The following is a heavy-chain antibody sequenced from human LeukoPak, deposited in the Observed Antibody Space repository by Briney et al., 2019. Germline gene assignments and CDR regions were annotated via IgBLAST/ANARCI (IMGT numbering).Heavy chain of an antibody. CDR2: SSSSSSYI. V-gene: IGHV3-21*01. CDR1: GFTFSSYS. Sequence: GGSLRLSCAASGFTFSSYSMNWVRQAPGKGLEWVSSSSSSSSYIYYADSVKGRFTISRDNAKNSLYLQMNSLRAEDTAVYYCARDILTGYYSFDYWGQGTLVTVSS. CDR3: ARDILTGYYSFDY. D-gene: IGHD3-9*01. J-gene: IGHJ4*02.